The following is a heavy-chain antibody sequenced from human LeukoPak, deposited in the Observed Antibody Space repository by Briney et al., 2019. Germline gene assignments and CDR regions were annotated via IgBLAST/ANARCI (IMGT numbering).Heavy chain of an antibody. CDR3: ARETLLEWSHYYYYMDV. V-gene: IGHV3-30*02. D-gene: IGHD3-3*01. CDR1: GFTFSSYG. J-gene: IGHJ6*03. Sequence: QPGGSLRLSCAASGFTFSSYGMHWVRQAPGKGLEWVAFIRYDGSNKYYADSVKGRFTISRDNSKNTLYLQMNSLRAEDTAVYYCARETLLEWSHYYYYMDVWGKGTTVTVSS. CDR2: IRYDGSNK.